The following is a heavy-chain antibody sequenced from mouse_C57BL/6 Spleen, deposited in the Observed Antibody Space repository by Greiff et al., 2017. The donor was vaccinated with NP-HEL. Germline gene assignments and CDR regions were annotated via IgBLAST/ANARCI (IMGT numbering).Heavy chain of an antibody. Sequence: QVHVKQSGAELARPGASVKMSCKASGYTFTSYTMHWVKQRPGQGLEWIGYINPSSDYTKYNQKFKDKATLTADKSSSTAYMQLSSLTSEDSAVYYCARSGTTVVADWYFDVWGTGTTVTVSS. CDR2: INPSSDYT. D-gene: IGHD1-1*01. V-gene: IGHV1-4*01. CDR3: ARSGTTVVADWYFDV. J-gene: IGHJ1*03. CDR1: GYTFTSYT.